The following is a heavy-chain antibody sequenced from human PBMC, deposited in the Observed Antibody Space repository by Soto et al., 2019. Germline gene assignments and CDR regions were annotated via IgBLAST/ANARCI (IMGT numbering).Heavy chain of an antibody. V-gene: IGHV4-4*02. CDR1: GGSVNNDKW. D-gene: IGHD3-9*01. Sequence: QVQLQESGPGLVKPSGTLSLTCAVSGGSVNNDKWWSWVRQPPGKGLEWIGEIHSSGITNYNPSLKSRASIVVDKFKNQFSVKLTSVTAADTAVYFCAGQWSAGYGAFEPWGQGTLVTVSS. CDR3: AGQWSAGYGAFEP. J-gene: IGHJ5*02. CDR2: IHSSGIT.